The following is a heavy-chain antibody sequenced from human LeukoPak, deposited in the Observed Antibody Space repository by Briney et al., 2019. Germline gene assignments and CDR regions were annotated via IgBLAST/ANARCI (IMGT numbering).Heavy chain of an antibody. V-gene: IGHV4-61*02. CDR1: GGSISSGSYY. J-gene: IGHJ2*01. CDR2: IYTSGST. D-gene: IGHD6-6*01. Sequence: KPSQTLSLTCTVSGGSISSGSYYWSWIRQPAGKGLEWIGRIYTSGSTNYNPSLKSRVTISVDTSKNQFSLKLSSVTAADTAVYYCARHPLAEYSSSSNWYFDLWGRGTLVTVSS. CDR3: ARHPLAEYSSSSNWYFDL.